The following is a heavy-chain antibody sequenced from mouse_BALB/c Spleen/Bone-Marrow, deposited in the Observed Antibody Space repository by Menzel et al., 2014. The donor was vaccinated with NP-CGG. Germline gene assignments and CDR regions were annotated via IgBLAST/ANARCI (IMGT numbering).Heavy chain of an antibody. CDR2: INGGSNTI. J-gene: IGHJ1*01. Sequence: EVQGVESGGGLVQPGGSRKLSCAASGFTFSSFGMHWIRQAPEKGLEWVAYINGGSNTIYYADTVKGRFTISRDNPKNTRFLQMTSLRSEDTAMYFCARGTTALRYFDVWGAETTVTVSS. CDR1: GFTFSSFG. CDR3: ARGTTALRYFDV. V-gene: IGHV5-17*02. D-gene: IGHD1-2*01.